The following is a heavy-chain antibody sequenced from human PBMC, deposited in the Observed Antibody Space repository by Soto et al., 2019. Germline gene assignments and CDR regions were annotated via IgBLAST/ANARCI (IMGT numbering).Heavy chain of an antibody. CDR2: ISGSGGPT. D-gene: IGHD3-22*01. CDR1: GFTFGNFA. CDR3: AKGYIASSDYYYGMDV. J-gene: IGHJ6*02. V-gene: IGHV3-23*01. Sequence: GGSLRLSCGASGFTFGNFAMSWVRQAPGKGLEWVSLISGSGGPTYYADSVKGRFAISRDNSKNTLYLQTSSLRAEDTAVYYCAKGYIASSDYYYGMDVWGQGTTVTVSS.